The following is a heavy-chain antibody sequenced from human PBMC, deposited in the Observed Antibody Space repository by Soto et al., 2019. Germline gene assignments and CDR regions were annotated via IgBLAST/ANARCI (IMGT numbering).Heavy chain of an antibody. V-gene: IGHV4-39*01. CDR1: GGSMSTGAYY. Sequence: SETLSLTCTVSGGSMSTGAYYWGWIRQPPGKGLEWIGTIYYSGTSYHNPSLKSRVTISVDTSKNQFSLTLTSVTAADTAVYYCASRVEGLYSGNDRYYFDYWGQGTLVTVSS. D-gene: IGHD5-12*01. CDR3: ASRVEGLYSGNDRYYFDY. CDR2: IYYSGTS. J-gene: IGHJ4*02.